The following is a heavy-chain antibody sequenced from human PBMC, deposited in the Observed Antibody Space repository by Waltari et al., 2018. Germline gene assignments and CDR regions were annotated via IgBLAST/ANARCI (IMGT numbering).Heavy chain of an antibody. J-gene: IGHJ4*02. D-gene: IGHD3-10*01. CDR3: AKDPDYYGSGRLDY. V-gene: IGHV3-30*02. CDR1: GFTFSSYG. CDR2: IRYDGSNK. Sequence: QVQLVESGGGVVQPGGSLRLSCAASGFTFSSYGMHWVRQAPGKGLEWGAFIRYDGSNKYYADSVKGRFTISRDNSKNTLYLQMNSLRAEDTAVYYCAKDPDYYGSGRLDYWGQGTLVTVSS.